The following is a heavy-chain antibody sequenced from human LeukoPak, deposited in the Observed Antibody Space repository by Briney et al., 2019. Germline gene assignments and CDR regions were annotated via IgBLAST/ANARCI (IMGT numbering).Heavy chain of an antibody. CDR3: ARTEGYSSSWAIDY. V-gene: IGHV4-59*01. D-gene: IGHD6-13*01. Sequence: SETLSLTCTVSGGSISSYYWSWIRQPPGKGLEWIGYIYYSGCTNYNPSLKSRVTISVDTSKNQFSLKLSSVTAADTAVYYCARTEGYSSSWAIDYWGQGTLVTVSS. CDR1: GGSISSYY. CDR2: IYYSGCT. J-gene: IGHJ4*02.